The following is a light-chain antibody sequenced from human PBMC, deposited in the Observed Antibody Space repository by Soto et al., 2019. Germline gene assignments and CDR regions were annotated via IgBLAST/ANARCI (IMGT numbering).Light chain of an antibody. V-gene: IGKV3-11*01. CDR3: QQRSNWYT. CDR1: QSVDIY. CDR2: DAT. Sequence: EIVLTQSPATLSLSPGERATLSCRASQSVDIYLAWYQQKPGQAPRLLIYDATNRATGIPARFSGSGSGTVFTLTISSLEPEDFAVYYCQQRSNWYTFGQGTKLEIK. J-gene: IGKJ2*01.